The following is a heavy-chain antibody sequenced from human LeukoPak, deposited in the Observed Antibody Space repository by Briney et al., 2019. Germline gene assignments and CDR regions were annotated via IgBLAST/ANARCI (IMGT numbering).Heavy chain of an antibody. CDR1: GFTFTYYW. J-gene: IGHJ4*02. V-gene: IGHV3-74*01. D-gene: IGHD4-17*01. CDR3: ANDDFGASGLPDY. Sequence: GGSLRLSCAASGFTFTYYWMHWVRQAPGKGLVWVARINGDGSSTNYADSVKGRFTTSRDNAKNTLYLQMNSLRAEDTAVYYCANDDFGASGLPDYWGQGTLVTVSS. CDR2: INGDGSST.